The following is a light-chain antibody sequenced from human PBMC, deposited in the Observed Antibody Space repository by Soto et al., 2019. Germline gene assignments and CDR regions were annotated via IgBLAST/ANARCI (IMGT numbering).Light chain of an antibody. CDR1: SSDVGAYNY. CDR3: SSYSTSSTLYV. V-gene: IGLV2-14*01. J-gene: IGLJ1*01. Sequence: QSVLTQPASVSGSPGQSITISCTGTSSDVGAYNYVSWYQQHPGKAPRLMICDVSNRPSGVSNRFSGSKSGNTASLTISGLQAEDEADYYCSSYSTSSTLYVFGTGTQLTVL. CDR2: DVS.